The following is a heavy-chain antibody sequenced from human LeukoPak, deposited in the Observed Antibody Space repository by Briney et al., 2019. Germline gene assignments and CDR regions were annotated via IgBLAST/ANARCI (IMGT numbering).Heavy chain of an antibody. CDR1: GFTFDDYA. Sequence: SLRLSCAASGFTFDDYAMHWVRQAPGKGLEWVSGISWNSGYIGYADSVKGRFTISRDNAKNSLYLQMNSLRAEETALYYCAKDMTTVIGAFDMWGQGTMVTVSS. J-gene: IGHJ3*02. V-gene: IGHV3-9*01. CDR3: AKDMTTVIGAFDM. CDR2: ISWNSGYI. D-gene: IGHD4-17*01.